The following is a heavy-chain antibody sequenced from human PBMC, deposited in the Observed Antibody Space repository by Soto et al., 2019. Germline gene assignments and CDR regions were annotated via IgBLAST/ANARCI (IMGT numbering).Heavy chain of an antibody. D-gene: IGHD2-15*01. J-gene: IGHJ6*03. CDR2: IKSQTDGGTT. CDR3: TTICLGYGSGGSLVYYYYMDV. Sequence: EVQLVESGGGLVKPGGSLRLSCAVSGFTFSNAWMSWVRQAPGKGLEWVGRIKSQTDGGTTDYAAPVKDRFTISRDDSKNTMYLKMNSLKTDDTAVYYCTTICLGYGSGGSLVYYYYMDVWGKGTTVTVSS. CDR1: GFTFSNAW. V-gene: IGHV3-15*01.